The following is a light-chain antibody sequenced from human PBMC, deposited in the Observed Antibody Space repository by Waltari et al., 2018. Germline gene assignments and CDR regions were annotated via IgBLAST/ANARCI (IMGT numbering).Light chain of an antibody. Sequence: EIVLTQSPGTLSLSPGERVTLSCRASQSVSSTYLAWYQQKPGQAPRLLSYGASSRATGIPDRFSGSGSGTDFSLTISRLEPEDVGVYYCQQYGPSPKITFGGGTKVQIK. J-gene: IGKJ4*01. CDR3: QQYGPSPKIT. V-gene: IGKV3-20*01. CDR1: QSVSSTY. CDR2: GAS.